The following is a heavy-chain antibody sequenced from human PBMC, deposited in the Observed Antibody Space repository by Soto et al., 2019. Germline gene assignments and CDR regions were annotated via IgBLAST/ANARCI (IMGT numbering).Heavy chain of an antibody. Sequence: EVQLVESGGGLVQPGGSLRLSCAASGFTVSSNYMSWVRQAPGKGLEWVSVIYSGGSTYYADSVKGRFTIYRDNSKNTLYLQMNSLRAEDTAVYYCAIDLQIMVRGENDAFDLWGQGTMVTVSS. V-gene: IGHV3-66*01. D-gene: IGHD3-10*01. J-gene: IGHJ3*01. CDR1: GFTVSSNY. CDR3: AIDLQIMVRGENDAFDL. CDR2: IYSGGST.